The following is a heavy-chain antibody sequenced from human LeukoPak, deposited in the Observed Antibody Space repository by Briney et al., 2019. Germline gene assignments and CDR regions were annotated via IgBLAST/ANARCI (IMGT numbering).Heavy chain of an antibody. J-gene: IGHJ3*01. Sequence: ASVKVSCKASGYTFTGYYMHWVRQAPGQGLEWMGWINPNSGGTNYAQKFQGRVTMTRDMSISTAYMELSRLRSDDTAVYYCATSPYYYGSGSYYILGLWGQGTMVTVSS. CDR2: INPNSGGT. V-gene: IGHV1-2*02. D-gene: IGHD3-10*01. CDR3: ATSPYYYGSGSYYILGL. CDR1: GYTFTGYY.